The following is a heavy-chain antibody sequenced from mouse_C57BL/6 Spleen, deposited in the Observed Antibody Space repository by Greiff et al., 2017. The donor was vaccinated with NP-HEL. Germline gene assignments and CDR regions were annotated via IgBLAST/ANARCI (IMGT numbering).Heavy chain of an antibody. V-gene: IGHV1-52*01. D-gene: IGHD2-3*01. CDR1: GYTFTSYW. CDR2: IDPSDSEP. CDR3: ARGVPWLLDAMDY. Sequence: QVQLQQPGAELVRPGSSVKLSCKASGYTFTSYWLHWVKQRPIQGLEWIGNIDPSDSEPHYNQKFKDKATLTVDQSSSPAYMQLSSLTSEDAAVYYCARGVPWLLDAMDYWGQGTSVTVSS. J-gene: IGHJ4*01.